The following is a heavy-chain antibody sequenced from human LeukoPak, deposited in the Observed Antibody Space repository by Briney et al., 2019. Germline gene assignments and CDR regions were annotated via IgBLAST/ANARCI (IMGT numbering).Heavy chain of an antibody. CDR1: DTSINSYY. V-gene: IGHV4-4*07. CDR2: IYTTGTT. D-gene: IGHD3-16*02. Sequence: PSETLSLTCTVSDTSINSYYWSWIRQPAGKGLEWIGHIYTTGTTNYNPSLKSRVTISVGTSKNQFSLKLSSVTAADTAVYYCAIRDYDYVWGSYRYTSSLDYWGQGTLVTVSS. CDR3: AIRDYDYVWGSYRYTSSLDY. J-gene: IGHJ4*02.